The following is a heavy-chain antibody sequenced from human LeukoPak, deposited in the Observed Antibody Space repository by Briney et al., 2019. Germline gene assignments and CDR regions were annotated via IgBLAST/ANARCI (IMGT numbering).Heavy chain of an antibody. J-gene: IGHJ4*02. CDR2: ISGSGGST. CDR1: GFTFSGSA. Sequence: GGSLRLSCAASGFTFSGSAMHWVRQASGKGLEWVSAISGSGGSTYYADSVKGRFTISRDNSKNTLYLQMNSLRAEDTAVNYCAKDPDYYGSGSYYNLDYFDYWGQGTLVTVSS. CDR3: AKDPDYYGSGSYYNLDYFDY. V-gene: IGHV3-23*01. D-gene: IGHD3-10*01.